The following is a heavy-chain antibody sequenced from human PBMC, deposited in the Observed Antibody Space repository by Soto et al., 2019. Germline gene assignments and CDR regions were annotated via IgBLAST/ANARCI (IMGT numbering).Heavy chain of an antibody. CDR1: GFTFNDYI. Sequence: GGSLRLSCAASGFTFNDYIMHWVRQAPGKGLEWVSFISWDGGSTYYADSVKGRFTISRDNIKNSLYLQMDSLRTEDTALYYCAKDTSWTIDYWGRGTLVTVSS. J-gene: IGHJ4*02. V-gene: IGHV3-43*01. D-gene: IGHD4-17*01. CDR2: ISWDGGST. CDR3: AKDTSWTIDY.